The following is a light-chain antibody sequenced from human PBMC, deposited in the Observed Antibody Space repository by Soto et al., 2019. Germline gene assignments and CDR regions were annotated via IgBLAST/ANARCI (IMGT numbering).Light chain of an antibody. CDR1: QNIGRL. V-gene: IGKV1-5*03. J-gene: IGKJ1*01. CDR2: KAS. Sequence: DIQMTQSPSTLSASVGDRVTITGRASQNIGRLLAWYQQKAGKATKLLIYKASILESGVPIRFSGSGSGTEFTLAISSLQPDYFATYYWHQYDSYWTFGQGTKVDIK. CDR3: HQYDSYWT.